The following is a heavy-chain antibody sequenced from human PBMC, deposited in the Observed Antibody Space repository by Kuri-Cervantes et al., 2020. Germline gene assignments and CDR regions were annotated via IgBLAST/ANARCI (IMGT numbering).Heavy chain of an antibody. J-gene: IGHJ4*02. CDR3: AARSMVRGVINKNYFDY. CDR2: IVVGSGNT. Sequence: SVKVSCKASGFTFTSSAVQWVRQARGQRLEWIGWIVVGSGNTNYAQKFQERVTVTRDMSTSTAYMELSSLRSEDTAVYYCAARSMVRGVINKNYFDYWGQGTLVTVSS. CDR1: GFTFTSSA. D-gene: IGHD3-10*01. V-gene: IGHV1-58*01.